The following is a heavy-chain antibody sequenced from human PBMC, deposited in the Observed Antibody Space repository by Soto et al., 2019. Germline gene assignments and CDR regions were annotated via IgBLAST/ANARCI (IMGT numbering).Heavy chain of an antibody. D-gene: IGHD1-26*01. V-gene: IGHV1-8*01. J-gene: IGHJ4*02. CDR3: ARERSGSSDY. CDR1: GYTFTSYD. Sequence: QVKLVQSWAEVKKPGASVKVSCKASGYTFTSYDINWVRQATGQGLEWMGWMNPNSGNTGYAQKFQGRVTMTRNTXXXXXXXXXXXXXXXXXXXXXXARERSGSSDYWGQGTLVTVSS. CDR2: MNPNSGNT.